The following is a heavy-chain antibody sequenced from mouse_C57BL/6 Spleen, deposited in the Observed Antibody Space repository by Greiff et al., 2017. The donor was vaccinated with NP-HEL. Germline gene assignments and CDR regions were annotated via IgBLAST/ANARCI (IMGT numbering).Heavy chain of an antibody. V-gene: IGHV3-6*01. CDR2: ISYDGSN. J-gene: IGHJ3*01. Sequence: EVQLQESGPGLVKPSQSLSLTCSVTGYSITSGYYWNWIRQFPGNKLEWMGYISYDGSNNYNPSLKNRISITRDTSKNQFFLKLNSVTTEDTATYYCARDPPTGFAYWGQGTLVTVSA. CDR1: GYSITSGYY. CDR3: ARDPPTGFAY.